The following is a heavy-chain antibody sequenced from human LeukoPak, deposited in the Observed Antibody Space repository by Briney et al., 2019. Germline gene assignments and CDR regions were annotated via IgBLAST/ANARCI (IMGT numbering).Heavy chain of an antibody. J-gene: IGHJ5*02. CDR2: IYYSGST. CDR3: ARKVKYPNWFDP. D-gene: IGHD2-2*01. V-gene: IGHV4-39*01. Sequence: SETLSLTCTVSGGSISSTTYYWGWIRQPPGKGLEWIGSIYYSGSTYYNPSLKSRVTISVDTSKNQFSLKLSSVTAADTAVYYCARKVKYPNWFDPWGQGTLVTVSS. CDR1: GGSISSTTYY.